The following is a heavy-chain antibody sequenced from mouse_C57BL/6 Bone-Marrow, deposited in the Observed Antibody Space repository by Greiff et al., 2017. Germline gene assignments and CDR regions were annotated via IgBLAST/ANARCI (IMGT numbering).Heavy chain of an antibody. Sequence: QVQLQQSGPELVKPGASVKISCKASGYAFSSSWMNWVKQRPGKGLEWIGRIYPGDGDTNYNGKFKGKATLTADKSSSTAYMQLSSLTSEDSAVYFGARGGYDAWFAYWGQGTLVTVSA. CDR3: ARGGYDAWFAY. V-gene: IGHV1-82*01. J-gene: IGHJ3*01. CDR2: IYPGDGDT. CDR1: GYAFSSSW. D-gene: IGHD2-2*01.